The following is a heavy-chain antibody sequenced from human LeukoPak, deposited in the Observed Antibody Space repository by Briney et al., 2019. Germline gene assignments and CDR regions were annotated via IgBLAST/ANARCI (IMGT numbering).Heavy chain of an antibody. CDR1: GGTFSSSA. V-gene: IGHV1-69*04. CDR2: IIPALNIT. Sequence: SVKVSCKTSGGTFSSSAITWVRQVPGQGLEWMGRIIPALNITTYAQEFQGSVTITADTSTSTVYMELSSLRSEETAVYYCARTTVVTPYFDYWGQGTLVTVSS. CDR3: ARTTVVTPYFDY. J-gene: IGHJ4*02. D-gene: IGHD4-23*01.